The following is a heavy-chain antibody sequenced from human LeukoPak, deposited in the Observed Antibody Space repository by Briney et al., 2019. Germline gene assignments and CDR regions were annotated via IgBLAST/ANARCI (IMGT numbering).Heavy chain of an antibody. Sequence: SETLSLTCTVSGGSISGYHWNWIRQSPGKGQEWIANIFYTGNADYNPSLKSRVTISVDTPKNQISLILTSVTAADTAVYYCARAYCSSTSCYLAYWGQGTLVTVSS. CDR2: IFYTGNA. CDR3: ARAYCSSTSCYLAY. V-gene: IGHV4-59*08. J-gene: IGHJ4*02. D-gene: IGHD2-2*01. CDR1: GGSISGYH.